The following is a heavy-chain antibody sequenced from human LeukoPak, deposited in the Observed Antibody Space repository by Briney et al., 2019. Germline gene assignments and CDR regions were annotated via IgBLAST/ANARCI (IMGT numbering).Heavy chain of an antibody. Sequence: GGSLRLSCKGSGYSFTSYWIGWVRQMPGKGLEWMGIIYPGDSDTRYSPSFQGQVTISADKSISTAYLQWSSLKASDTAMYYCARSGAGGTAPYSSGWLENNWFDPWGQGTLVTVSS. CDR3: ARSGAGGTAPYSSGWLENNWFDP. D-gene: IGHD6-19*01. V-gene: IGHV5-51*01. CDR1: GYSFTSYW. CDR2: IYPGDSDT. J-gene: IGHJ5*02.